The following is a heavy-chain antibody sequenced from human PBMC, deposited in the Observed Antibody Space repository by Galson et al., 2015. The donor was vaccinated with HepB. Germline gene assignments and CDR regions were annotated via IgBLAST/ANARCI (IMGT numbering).Heavy chain of an antibody. CDR1: GGSISSGGYY. Sequence: TLSLTCTVSGGSISSGGYYWSWIRQHPGKGLEWIGYIYYSGSTYYNPSLKSRVTISVDTSKNQFSLKLSSVTAADTAVYYCARDYYDSSGYYGFDYWGQGTLVTVSS. V-gene: IGHV4-31*03. CDR2: IYYSGST. D-gene: IGHD3-22*01. J-gene: IGHJ4*02. CDR3: ARDYYDSSGYYGFDY.